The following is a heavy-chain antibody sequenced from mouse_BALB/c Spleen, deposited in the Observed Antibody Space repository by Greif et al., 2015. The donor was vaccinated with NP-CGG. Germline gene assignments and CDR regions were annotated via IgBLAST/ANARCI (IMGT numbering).Heavy chain of an antibody. J-gene: IGHJ4*01. D-gene: IGHD1-1*01. V-gene: IGHV2-9*02. Sequence: VKLVESGPGLVAPSQSLSITCTVSGFSLTSYGVHWVRQPPGKGLEWLGVIWAGGSTNYNSALMSRLSISKDNSKSQVFLKMNSLQTDDTAMYYCARDFTTVVATYYYAMDYWGQGTSVTVSS. CDR1: GFSLTSYG. CDR2: IWAGGST. CDR3: ARDFTTVVATYYYAMDY.